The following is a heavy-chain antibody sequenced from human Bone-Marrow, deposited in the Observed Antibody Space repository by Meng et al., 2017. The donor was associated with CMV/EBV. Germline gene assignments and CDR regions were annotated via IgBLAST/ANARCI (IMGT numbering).Heavy chain of an antibody. D-gene: IGHD3-10*01. V-gene: IGHV3-30*04. Sequence: CCASGFTFSCYAVHCVHQAPGKGLEWVAFISYGGSNDYYAGSMKGRFTISRDHSQNALYLPMTSLRAEDTAVYYCARLRVGAGYVDYWGQGTLVTVSS. CDR3: ARLRVGAGYVDY. J-gene: IGHJ4*02. CDR2: ISYGGSND. CDR1: GFTFSCYA.